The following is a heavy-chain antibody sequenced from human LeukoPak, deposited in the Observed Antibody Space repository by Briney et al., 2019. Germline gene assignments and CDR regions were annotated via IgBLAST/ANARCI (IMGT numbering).Heavy chain of an antibody. V-gene: IGHV4-38-2*01. Sequence: SETLSLTCAVSGYSISSGYYWGWIRQPPGEGLEWIGIVHHSGSTYYNPSLKSRVTISADTSKNQFSLNLSSVTAADTAVYYCARGPPYMTAWSRVDYWGQGTLVTVPS. D-gene: IGHD1-1*01. CDR3: ARGPPYMTAWSRVDY. CDR1: GYSISSGYY. J-gene: IGHJ4*02. CDR2: VHHSGST.